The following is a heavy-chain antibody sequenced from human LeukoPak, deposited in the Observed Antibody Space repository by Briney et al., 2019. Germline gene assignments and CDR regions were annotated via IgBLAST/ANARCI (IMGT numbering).Heavy chain of an antibody. CDR1: GGSFSRYY. Sequence: SETLSLTCAVYGGSFSRYYWSWIRQPPGKGLEWIGEINHSGSTNYNPSLKSRVTIAVDTSKNQFSLKVSPVTAADTAVYRCARGPRRPAAAPEYWGQGTLVTVSS. V-gene: IGHV4-34*01. J-gene: IGHJ4*02. CDR3: ARGPRRPAAAPEY. CDR2: INHSGST. D-gene: IGHD6-13*01.